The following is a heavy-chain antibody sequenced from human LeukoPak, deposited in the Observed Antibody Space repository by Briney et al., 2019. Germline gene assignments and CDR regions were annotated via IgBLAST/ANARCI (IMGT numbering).Heavy chain of an antibody. CDR2: ISGSGDNT. CDR1: GFTFSNYA. D-gene: IGHD3-3*01. CDR3: AKDSGFRFLEWLLYGWFDY. J-gene: IGHJ4*02. V-gene: IGHV3-23*01. Sequence: GGSLRLSCAASGFTFSNYAMSWDRQAPGKGLEWVSAISGSGDNTYYADSVKGRFTVSRDNSKNTLYVQMKSLRAEDTAVYYCAKDSGFRFLEWLLYGWFDYWGQGTLVTVSS.